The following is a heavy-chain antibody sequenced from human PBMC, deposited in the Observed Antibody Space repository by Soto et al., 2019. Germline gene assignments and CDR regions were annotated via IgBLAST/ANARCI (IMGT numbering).Heavy chain of an antibody. D-gene: IGHD6-19*01. CDR3: ARIGYSSGWYTQGGIDV. V-gene: IGHV1-69*06. CDR2: IIPIFGTA. Sequence: QVQLVQSGDEVKKPGSSVKVSCKASGGTFSSYAISWVRQAPGQGLEWMGGIIPIFGTANYAQKFQGRVTITADKSTRTAYMELSSLRSEDTAVYYCARIGYSSGWYTQGGIDVWGQGTTVTVSS. J-gene: IGHJ6*02. CDR1: GGTFSSYA.